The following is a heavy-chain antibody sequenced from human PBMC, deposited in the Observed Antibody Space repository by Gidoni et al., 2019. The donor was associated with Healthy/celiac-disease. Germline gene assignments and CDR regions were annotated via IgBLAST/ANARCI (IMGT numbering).Heavy chain of an antibody. Sequence: QVQLVESGGGVVQPGRSLRLSCAASGFTFSSYGMHWFRQAPGKGLEWVAVISYDGSNKYYADSVKGRFTISRDNSKNTLYLQMNSLRAEDTAVYYCAKDADTAMSLSYYDSSGYCSGLDYWGQGTLVTVSS. CDR1: GFTFSSYG. J-gene: IGHJ4*02. CDR2: ISYDGSNK. V-gene: IGHV3-30*18. D-gene: IGHD3-22*01. CDR3: AKDADTAMSLSYYDSSGYCSGLDY.